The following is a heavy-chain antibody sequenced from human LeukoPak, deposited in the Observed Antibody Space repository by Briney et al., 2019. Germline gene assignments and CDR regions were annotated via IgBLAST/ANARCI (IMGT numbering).Heavy chain of an antibody. J-gene: IGHJ4*02. CDR2: ISYDGSNK. Sequence: GGSLRLSCAASGFTFSSYGMHWARQAPGKGLEWVAVISYDGSNKYYADSVKGRFTISRDNSKNTLYLQMNSLRAEDTAVYYCARVTGYMTEDYFDYWGQGTLITVSS. V-gene: IGHV3-30*03. CDR1: GFTFSSYG. CDR3: ARVTGYMTEDYFDY. D-gene: IGHD6-13*01.